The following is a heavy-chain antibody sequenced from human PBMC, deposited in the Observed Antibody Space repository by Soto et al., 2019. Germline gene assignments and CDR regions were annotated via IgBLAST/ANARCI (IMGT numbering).Heavy chain of an antibody. J-gene: IGHJ3*02. V-gene: IGHV1-24*01. CDR1: GSTLPELF. CDR2: FDPEDGET. Sequence: ASEKVSCNVSGSTLPELFMHRVRQAPGKGLERLGGFDPEDGETIYAQKFQGRVTMTEDTSTDTAYMELSSLRSEDTAVYYCATGCMSYYVFWCCGPHTDPFAIWGQGSMVTVSS. CDR3: ATGCMSYYVFWCCGPHTDPFAI. D-gene: IGHD3-3*01.